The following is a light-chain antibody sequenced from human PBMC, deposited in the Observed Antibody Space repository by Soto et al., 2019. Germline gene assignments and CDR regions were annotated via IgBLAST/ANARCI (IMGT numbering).Light chain of an antibody. Sequence: EIVLTQSPGTLSLSPGERATLSCRASQTVSSNYLAWYQQKPGQAPRLLIYGASSRATGIPDRFSGSVSGTDFTLTISRLEPEEFAVYFCQQCGSSTWTFGQGTKVEFK. CDR3: QQCGSSTWT. CDR1: QTVSSNY. CDR2: GAS. J-gene: IGKJ1*01. V-gene: IGKV3-20*01.